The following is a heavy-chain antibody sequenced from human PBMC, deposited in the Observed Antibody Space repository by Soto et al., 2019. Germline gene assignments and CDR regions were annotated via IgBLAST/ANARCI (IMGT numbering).Heavy chain of an antibody. V-gene: IGHV1-69*02. CDR2: IIPIRGIA. Sequence: ASVKVSCKASGGTFSSYTISWVRQAPGQGLEWMGRIIPIRGIANYAQKFQGRVTITGDKSTSTAYMELSSLRSEDTAVYYCATSPIEWLVQAYYYYYMDVWGKGTTVTVSS. J-gene: IGHJ6*03. D-gene: IGHD6-19*01. CDR1: GGTFSSYT. CDR3: ATSPIEWLVQAYYYYYMDV.